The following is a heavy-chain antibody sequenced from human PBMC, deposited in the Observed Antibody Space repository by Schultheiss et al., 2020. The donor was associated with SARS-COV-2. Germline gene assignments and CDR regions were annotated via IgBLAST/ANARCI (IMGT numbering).Heavy chain of an antibody. J-gene: IGHJ4*02. D-gene: IGHD6-13*01. CDR1: GFTFSSYA. V-gene: IGHV3-21*06. CDR3: ARDIADYFDY. CDR2: ISSSSSYI. Sequence: GGSLRLSCAASGFTFSSYAMSWVRQAPGKGLEWVSSISSSSSYIYYADSVKSRFTISRDDSSNSLYLQMNSLRPEDTAVYFCARDIADYFDYWGRGILVTVSS.